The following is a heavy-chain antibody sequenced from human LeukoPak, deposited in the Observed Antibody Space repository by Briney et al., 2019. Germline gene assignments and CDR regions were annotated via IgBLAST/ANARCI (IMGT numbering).Heavy chain of an antibody. D-gene: IGHD3-16*01. CDR1: GYTFTTYW. CDR3: ARSGGAHFDY. V-gene: IGHV5-51*01. J-gene: IGHJ4*02. CDR2: IYPGDSDT. Sequence: KDGESLRISCKCSGYTFTTYWIAWVRQMPGKGLEWMGIIYPGDSDTRYSPSFQGQVTISADKSINTAYLQWSSLKASDTAMYYCARSGGAHFDYWGQGTLVTVSS.